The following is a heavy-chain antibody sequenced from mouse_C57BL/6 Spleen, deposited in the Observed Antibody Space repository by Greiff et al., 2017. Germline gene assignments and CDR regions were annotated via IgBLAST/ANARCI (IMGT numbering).Heavy chain of an antibody. CDR2: IDPETGGT. J-gene: IGHJ1*03. Sequence: VQLQQSGAELVRPGASVTLSCKASGYTFTDYEMHWVKQTPVHGLEWIGAIDPETGGTAYTQKFKGKAILAADKSSSTAYLELRSLTSEDAAVYYCTRWLGGYFDVWGTGTTVTVSS. D-gene: IGHD3-3*01. CDR3: TRWLGGYFDV. CDR1: GYTFTDYE. V-gene: IGHV1-15*01.